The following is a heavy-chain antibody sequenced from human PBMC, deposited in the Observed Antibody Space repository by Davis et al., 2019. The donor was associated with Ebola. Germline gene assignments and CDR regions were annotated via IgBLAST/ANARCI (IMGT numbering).Heavy chain of an antibody. CDR1: GYTFSGYY. CDR3: ARRPPIYYDGMDV. CDR2: INPKSGDT. J-gene: IGHJ6*04. Sequence: AASVKVSCRASGYTFSGYYIHWVRQAPGQGLEWMGRINPKSGDTRYAQKFQGRVTMTTDTSTSTAYMELRSLRSDDTSVYYCARRPPIYYDGMDVWGKGTTVTVSS. V-gene: IGHV1-2*06.